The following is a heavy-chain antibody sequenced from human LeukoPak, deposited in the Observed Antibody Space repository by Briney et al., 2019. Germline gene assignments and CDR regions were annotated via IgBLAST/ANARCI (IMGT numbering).Heavy chain of an antibody. CDR2: IHPEGNEK. D-gene: IGHD1-14*01. Sequence: GGFLRLSCTASGFTFSTYWMSWVRQAPGKGLEWVANIHPEGNEKYHVDSVKGRFTISRDNAKNSLYLQMNSLRVEDTAVYYCARGDDFSGDYWGQGTLVTVSS. CDR3: ARGDDFSGDY. V-gene: IGHV3-7*04. J-gene: IGHJ4*02. CDR1: GFTFSTYW.